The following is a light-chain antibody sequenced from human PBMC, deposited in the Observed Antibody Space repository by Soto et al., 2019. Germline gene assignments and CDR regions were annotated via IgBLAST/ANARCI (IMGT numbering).Light chain of an antibody. J-gene: IGKJ5*01. CDR2: AAS. CDR1: QTISSY. CDR3: QQTYTIPTT. V-gene: IGKV1-39*01. Sequence: DIQMTQSPSSLSASVGDRVTINCRASQTISSYLNWYQQKPVKVPELLIYAASNLKSGVPSRFSASGSGTDFTLSISSLQPEDFATYYCQQTYTIPTTFGQGTRLEIK.